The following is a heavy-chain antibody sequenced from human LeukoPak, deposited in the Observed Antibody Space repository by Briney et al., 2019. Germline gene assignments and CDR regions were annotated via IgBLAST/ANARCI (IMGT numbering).Heavy chain of an antibody. CDR3: AKADDYYDTSGYFSFDS. D-gene: IGHD3-22*01. V-gene: IGHV3-23*01. CDR2: ISGYGGTT. Sequence: GGSLRLSCAASGFTFSNYAMSWVRQAPGKGLEWVSPISGYGGTTYFADSVKGRFTISRDNSKNTLYLQMNSLTAEDTAVYYCAKADDYYDTSGYFSFDSWGQGTLVTVSS. J-gene: IGHJ4*02. CDR1: GFTFSNYA.